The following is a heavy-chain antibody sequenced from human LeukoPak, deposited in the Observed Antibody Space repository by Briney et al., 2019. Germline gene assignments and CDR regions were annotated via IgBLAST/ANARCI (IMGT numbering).Heavy chain of an antibody. V-gene: IGHV1-46*01. D-gene: IGHD2-2*02. CDR1: GYTFTSYY. CDR2: INPSGGST. J-gene: IGHJ4*02. Sequence: ASVKVSCKASGYTFTSYYMHWVRQAPGQGLEWMGIINPSGGSTGYAQKFQGRVTITRDTSTSTVYMELSSLRSEDTAVYYCASFSSHCSSTSCYTPYYFDYWGQGTLVTVSS. CDR3: ASFSSHCSSTSCYTPYYFDY.